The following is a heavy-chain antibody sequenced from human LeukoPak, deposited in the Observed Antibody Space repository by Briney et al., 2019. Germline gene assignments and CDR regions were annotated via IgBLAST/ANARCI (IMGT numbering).Heavy chain of an antibody. Sequence: ASVKVSCKASGYTFNTRAIAWVRQAPGQGLEWMGWINTRNGNTLYAQKVQDRVTVTADTSTSTAYMELRSLRSDDAAMYYCAVWFGEVSGYFGPLDGWGQGTLVTVSS. CDR1: GYTFNTRA. V-gene: IGHV1-18*01. D-gene: IGHD3-10*01. CDR3: AVWFGEVSGYFGPLDG. J-gene: IGHJ4*02. CDR2: INTRNGNT.